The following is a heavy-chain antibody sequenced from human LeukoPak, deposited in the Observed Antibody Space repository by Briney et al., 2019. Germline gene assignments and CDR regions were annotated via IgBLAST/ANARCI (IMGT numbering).Heavy chain of an antibody. CDR1: GFTFSSYW. J-gene: IGHJ4*02. V-gene: IGHV3-23*01. CDR2: ISGSGGST. CDR3: AKDPDPTLSTN. Sequence: GGSLRLSCAASGFTFSSYWMSWVRQAPGKGLEWVSAISGSGGSTYYADSVKGRFTISRDNSKNTLYLQMNSLRAEDTAVYYCAKDPDPTLSTNWGQGTLVTVSS. D-gene: IGHD5-12*01.